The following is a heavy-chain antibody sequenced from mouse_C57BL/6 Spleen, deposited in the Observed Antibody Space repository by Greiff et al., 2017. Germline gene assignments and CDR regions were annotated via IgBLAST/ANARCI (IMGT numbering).Heavy chain of an antibody. Sequence: EVQLQQSGPELVKPGASVKISCKASGYTFTDYYMNWVKQSHGKSLEWIGDINPNNGGTSYNQQFKGKATLTVDKSSSTAYMELRSRTSEDSAVYYCARGVTKAPFGYWGQGTTLTVSS. CDR2: INPNNGGT. CDR1: GYTFTDYY. CDR3: ARGVTKAPFGY. V-gene: IGHV1-26*01. J-gene: IGHJ2*01. D-gene: IGHD2-3*01.